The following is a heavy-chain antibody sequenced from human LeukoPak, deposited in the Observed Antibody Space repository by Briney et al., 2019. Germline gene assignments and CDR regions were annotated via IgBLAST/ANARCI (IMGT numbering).Heavy chain of an antibody. CDR2: ITGDGSST. J-gene: IGHJ2*01. CDR1: GFXFSGYW. CDR3: ARDTGWYFDL. V-gene: IGHV3-74*01. Sequence: GGSLRLSCAASGFXFSGYWFHWVRQPPGKGPVWVSRITGDGSSTTYADSVKGRFTISRDNAKNTLYLQMISLRAEDTAVYYCARDTGWYFDLWGRGILVTVSS. D-gene: IGHD4-17*01.